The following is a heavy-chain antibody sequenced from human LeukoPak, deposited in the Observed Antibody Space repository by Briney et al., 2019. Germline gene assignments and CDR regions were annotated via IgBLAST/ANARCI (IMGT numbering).Heavy chain of an antibody. CDR2: IYYSGSS. CDR1: GGSISSSSSY. D-gene: IGHD5-24*01. Sequence: SETLSLTCSVSGGSISSSSSYWGWIRQPPGKGLEWIGSIYYSGSSFDNPALKSRVTISVDTSKNQFSLKLSSMTAADTAVYYCARHRSGWLQSSFDYWGQGTLVTGSS. V-gene: IGHV4-39*01. J-gene: IGHJ4*02. CDR3: ARHRSGWLQSSFDY.